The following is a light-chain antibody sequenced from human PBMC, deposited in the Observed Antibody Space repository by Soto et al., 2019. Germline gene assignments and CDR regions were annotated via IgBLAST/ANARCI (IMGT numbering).Light chain of an antibody. Sequence: EIVMTQSPATLSVSPGERATLSCRASQSVSSNLAWYQQKPGQGPRLLLYGASTRATGIPARFSGSGSGTEFTLTNSSLQSEDFAVYFCQQSNNWPYTFGQGTKLEIK. CDR3: QQSNNWPYT. CDR1: QSVSSN. V-gene: IGKV3-15*01. CDR2: GAS. J-gene: IGKJ2*01.